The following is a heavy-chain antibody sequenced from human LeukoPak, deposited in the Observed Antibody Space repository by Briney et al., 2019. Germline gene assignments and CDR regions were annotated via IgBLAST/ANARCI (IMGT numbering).Heavy chain of an antibody. Sequence: GGSLRLSCAASGFSFISYGMHWVRQAPGKGLEWVGVISDDGRRKDYADSVKGRFTISRDNSEDTLYLQMNSLRAEDTAVYYCAKRPSDYGDYVSYFDYWGQGTLVTVSS. D-gene: IGHD4-17*01. V-gene: IGHV3-30*18. CDR1: GFSFISYG. J-gene: IGHJ4*02. CDR2: ISDDGRRK. CDR3: AKRPSDYGDYVSYFDY.